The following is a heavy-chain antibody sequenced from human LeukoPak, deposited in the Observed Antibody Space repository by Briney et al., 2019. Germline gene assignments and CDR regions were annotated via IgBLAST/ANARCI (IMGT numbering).Heavy chain of an antibody. CDR1: GFIFSDFY. D-gene: IGHD3-22*01. CDR2: IDFAGSTK. J-gene: IGHJ4*02. Sequence: PGGSLRLSCAASGFIFSDFYMSWIRQAPGKGLEWISYIDFAGSTKYFAASVRGRFNISRDNANSLVYLHMSSLRAEDTAVYYCARGLKYYYDSSGYYGGDYWGQGALVAVSS. V-gene: IGHV3-11*01. CDR3: ARGLKYYYDSSGYYGGDY.